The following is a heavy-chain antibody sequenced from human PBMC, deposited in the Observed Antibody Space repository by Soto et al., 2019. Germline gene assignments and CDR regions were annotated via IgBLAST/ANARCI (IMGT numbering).Heavy chain of an antibody. CDR3: ARAPSLYDFWSGYYSH. CDR2: INPSGGST. V-gene: IGHV1-46*03. D-gene: IGHD3-3*01. J-gene: IGHJ4*02. Sequence: ASVKVSCKASGYTFTIYYRHWVRQAPGQGLEWMGIINPSGGSTSYAQKFQGRVTMTRDTSTSTVYMELSSLRSEDTAVYYCARAPSLYDFWSGYYSHWGQGTLLTVSS. CDR1: GYTFTIYY.